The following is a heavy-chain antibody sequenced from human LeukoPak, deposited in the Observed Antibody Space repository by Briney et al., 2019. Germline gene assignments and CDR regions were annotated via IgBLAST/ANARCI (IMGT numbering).Heavy chain of an antibody. CDR3: ARARELPGYYYYYMDV. D-gene: IGHD1-7*01. Sequence: PSETLSLTCAVYGGSFSGYYWSWIRQPPGKGLEWIGEINHSGSTNYNPSLKSRVTISVDTSKNQFSLKLSSATAADTAVYYCARARELPGYYYYYMDVWGKGTTVTVSS. CDR1: GGSFSGYY. CDR2: INHSGST. V-gene: IGHV4-34*01. J-gene: IGHJ6*03.